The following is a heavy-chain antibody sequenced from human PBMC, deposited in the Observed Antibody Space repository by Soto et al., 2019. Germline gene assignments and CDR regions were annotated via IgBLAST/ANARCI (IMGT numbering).Heavy chain of an antibody. Sequence: ASETLSLTCTVSGASISYGGFSWSWIRQSPGKGLEWIGYISHLESTYFHPSFKSRLTMSIDRTRNQFSLKLSSVTAAYMAVYYCARGGGYDSFDYWGQGVLVTVSS. CDR2: ISHLEST. D-gene: IGHD5-12*01. CDR3: ARGGGYDSFDY. V-gene: IGHV4-30-2*06. J-gene: IGHJ4*02. CDR1: GASISYGGFS.